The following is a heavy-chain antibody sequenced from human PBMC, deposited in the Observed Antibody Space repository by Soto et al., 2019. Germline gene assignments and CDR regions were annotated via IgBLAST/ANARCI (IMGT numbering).Heavy chain of an antibody. CDR2: IGPESGAT. CDR3: AKVRSTTIFDVVSLFDY. V-gene: IGHV1-2*02. CDR1: GYTFTGHY. D-gene: IGHD3-3*01. J-gene: IGHJ4*02. Sequence: ASVKVSCKASGYTFTGHYIHWVRQAPEQGPEWMGEIGPESGATRYAQRFQGRVTMTRDMSITTVYMELNNLSPDDTAVYYCAKVRSTTIFDVVSLFDYWGQGTLVTVSS.